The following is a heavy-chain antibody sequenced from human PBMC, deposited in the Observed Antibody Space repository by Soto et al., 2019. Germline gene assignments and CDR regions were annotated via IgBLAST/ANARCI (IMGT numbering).Heavy chain of an antibody. CDR3: ARDPSRRGNYRPFDY. J-gene: IGHJ4*02. Sequence: PGGFLRLSCAASEFTFSNYWMYWVRQAPGKGLVWVSRINSDGSTTSYADSVKGRFTISRDNAKNTLYLQMNSLRVEDTAVYYCARDPSRRGNYRPFDYWGQGTLVTVSS. CDR2: INSDGSTT. D-gene: IGHD3-16*02. CDR1: EFTFSNYW. V-gene: IGHV3-74*01.